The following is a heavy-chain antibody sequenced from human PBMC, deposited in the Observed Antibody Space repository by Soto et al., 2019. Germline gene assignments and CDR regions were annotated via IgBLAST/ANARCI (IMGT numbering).Heavy chain of an antibody. J-gene: IGHJ4*02. CDR3: ARSTRRFGELYRQLDD. D-gene: IGHD3-10*01. CDR1: GGSISSYY. Sequence: PSETLSLTCTVSGGSISSYYWSWIRQPPGKGLEWIGYIYYSGSTNYNPSLKSRVTISVDTSKNQFSLKLSSVTAADTAVYYCARSTRRFGELYRQLDDWAQGTLVTVSS. CDR2: IYYSGST. V-gene: IGHV4-59*01.